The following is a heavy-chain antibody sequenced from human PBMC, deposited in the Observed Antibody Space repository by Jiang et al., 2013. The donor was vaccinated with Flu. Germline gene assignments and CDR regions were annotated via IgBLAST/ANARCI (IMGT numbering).Heavy chain of an antibody. D-gene: IGHD3-16*01. CDR2: IWYDGSNK. Sequence: QLLESGGGVVQPGRSLRLSCAASGFTFSSYGMHWVRQAPGKGLEWVAVIWYDGSNKYYADSVKGRFTISRDNSKNTLYLQMNSLRAEDTAVYYCLREAFGGVLDYWGQGTLVTVSS. V-gene: IGHV3-33*01. CDR3: LREAFGGVLDY. J-gene: IGHJ4*02. CDR1: GFTFSSYG.